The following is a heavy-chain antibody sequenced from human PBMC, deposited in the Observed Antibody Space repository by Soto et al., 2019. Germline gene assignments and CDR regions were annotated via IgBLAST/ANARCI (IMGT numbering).Heavy chain of an antibody. CDR3: AKDPGGSSFYFVCSCYYPHGDYGMDV. D-gene: IGHD3-22*01. CDR2: ISGSGGST. Sequence: PGGSLRLSCAASGFTFSSYAMSWVRQAPGKGLERVSAISGSGGSTYYADSVTGRFTISRDNSKNTLYLQMNSLLAEDTAVYYCAKDPGGSSFYFVCSCYYPHGDYGMDVWGQGTTVTVSS. V-gene: IGHV3-23*01. J-gene: IGHJ6*02. CDR1: GFTFSSYA.